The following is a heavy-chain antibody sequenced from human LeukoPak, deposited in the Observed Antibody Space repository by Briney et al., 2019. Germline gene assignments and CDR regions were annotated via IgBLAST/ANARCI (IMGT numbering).Heavy chain of an antibody. CDR2: IIPILGIA. CDR3: AREGIAVAGAPDY. CDR1: GGTFSSYA. V-gene: IGHV1-69*04. J-gene: IGHJ4*02. D-gene: IGHD6-19*01. Sequence: SVRVSCKASGGTFSSYAISWVRQAPGQGLEWMGRIIPILGIANYAQKFQGRVTITADKSTSTAYMELSSLRSEDTAVYYCAREGIAVAGAPDYWGQGTLVTVSS.